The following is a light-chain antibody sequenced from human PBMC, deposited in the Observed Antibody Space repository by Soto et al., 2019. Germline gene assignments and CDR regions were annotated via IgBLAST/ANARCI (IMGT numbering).Light chain of an antibody. CDR3: QQYNTYWT. CDR2: KAS. J-gene: IGKJ1*01. V-gene: IGKV1-5*03. Sequence: DIPMTQSPSTLSASVGDRVTITCRASQSLSGWLAWYQQAPGKAPKLLIYKASSLESGVPSRFSGSGSGTEFTLTISSLQPGDFATYYCQQYNTYWTFGQGTKVEIK. CDR1: QSLSGW.